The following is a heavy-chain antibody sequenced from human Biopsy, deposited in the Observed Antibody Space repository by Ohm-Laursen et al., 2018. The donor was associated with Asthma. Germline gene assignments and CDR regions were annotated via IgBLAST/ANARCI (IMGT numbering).Heavy chain of an antibody. CDR3: VRTGGKEEWLAPFDY. D-gene: IGHD6-19*01. J-gene: IGHJ4*02. CDR1: GGSISSFY. Sequence: TLSLTCSVYGGSISSFYWSWIRQSPEKGLEWMGNVYWTGSTNYNPSLKSRITMSVDTSKNRMFLELTSVTAAGTAIYYCVRTGGKEEWLAPFDYWGQGKPVTVSS. V-gene: IGHV4-59*01. CDR2: VYWTGST.